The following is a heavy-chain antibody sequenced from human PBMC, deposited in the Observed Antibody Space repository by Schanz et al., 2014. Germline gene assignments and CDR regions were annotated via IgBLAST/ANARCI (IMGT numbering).Heavy chain of an antibody. CDR2: ISVYHGHT. Sequence: QVQLVQSGVEVKRPGASVRVSCKASGYTFNNHGISWVRQAPGQGLEWMGWISVYHGHTNYAEKVHGRVTMTTDTSTSTAYMELRSLISDDTAVYYCVRDAGWAFGDYHDMDVWGQGTSVTVSS. V-gene: IGHV1-18*01. D-gene: IGHD3-10*01. CDR3: VRDAGWAFGDYHDMDV. J-gene: IGHJ6*02. CDR1: GYTFNNHG.